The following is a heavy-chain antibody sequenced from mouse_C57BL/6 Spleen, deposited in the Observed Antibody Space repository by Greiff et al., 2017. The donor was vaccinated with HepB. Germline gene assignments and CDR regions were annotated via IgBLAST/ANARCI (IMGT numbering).Heavy chain of an antibody. D-gene: IGHD4-1*01. CDR3: ARRGSNWDPFDY. CDR1: GYAFSSSW. V-gene: IGHV1-82*01. CDR2: IYPGDGDT. J-gene: IGHJ2*01. Sequence: QVQLQQPGPELVKPGASVKISCKASGYAFSSSWMNWVKQRPGKGLEWIGRIYPGDGDTNYNGKFKGKATLTADKSSSTAYMQLSSLTSEDSAVYFCARRGSNWDPFDYWGQGTTLTVSS.